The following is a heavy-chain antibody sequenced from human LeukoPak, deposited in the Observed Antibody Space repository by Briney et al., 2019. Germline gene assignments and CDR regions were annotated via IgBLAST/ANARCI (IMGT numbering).Heavy chain of an antibody. CDR1: GYTFTSYA. CDR2: INAGNGNT. J-gene: IGHJ4*02. CDR3: AREERYYYDSSGYDY. Sequence: ASVKVSCTASGYTFTSYAMHWVRQAPGQRLEWMGWINAGNGNTKYSQKFQGRVTITRDTSASTAYMELSSLRSEDTAVYYCAREERYYYDSSGYDYWGQGTLVTVSS. D-gene: IGHD3-22*01. V-gene: IGHV1-3*01.